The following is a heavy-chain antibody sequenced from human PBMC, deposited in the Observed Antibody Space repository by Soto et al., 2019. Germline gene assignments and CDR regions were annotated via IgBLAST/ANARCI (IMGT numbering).Heavy chain of an antibody. CDR1: GGSFSGYY. V-gene: IGHV4-34*01. J-gene: IGHJ3*02. Sequence: QVQLQQWGAGLLKPSETLSLTCAVYGGSFSGYYWSWIRQPPGKGLEWIGEINHSGSTNYNPSLKSRVTISVDTSKNQLSLKLSSVTAADTAVYYCARGQGGVVPASKGAFDIWGQGTMVTVSS. CDR2: INHSGST. CDR3: ARGQGGVVPASKGAFDI. D-gene: IGHD2-2*01.